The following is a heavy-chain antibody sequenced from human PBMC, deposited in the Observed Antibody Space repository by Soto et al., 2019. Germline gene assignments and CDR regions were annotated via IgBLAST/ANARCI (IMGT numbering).Heavy chain of an antibody. CDR3: ARAPFLVGATIAAWFDP. D-gene: IGHD1-26*01. J-gene: IGHJ5*02. CDR1: GGTFSSYA. CDR2: IIPIFDTA. Sequence: QVQLVQSGAEVKKPGSSVKVSCKASGGTFSSYAISWVRQAPGQGLEWMGGIIPIFDTANYAQKFQGRVTITADESTSTAYMELSSLRSEDTAVYYCARAPFLVGATIAAWFDPWGQGTLVTVSS. V-gene: IGHV1-69*01.